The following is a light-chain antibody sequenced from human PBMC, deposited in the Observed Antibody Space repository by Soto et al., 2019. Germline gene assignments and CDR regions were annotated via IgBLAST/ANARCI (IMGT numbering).Light chain of an antibody. Sequence: EIVMTQSPATLSVSPGDRATLSCRASQSVGSDLAWYQLKPGQAPRLLIYGAATRATGIPARFSGSGSRTAFSLTISSLQYEDFAVYYCQQYNIWSLYTFGQGTKLEIK. J-gene: IGKJ2*01. V-gene: IGKV3-15*01. CDR3: QQYNIWSLYT. CDR1: QSVGSD. CDR2: GAA.